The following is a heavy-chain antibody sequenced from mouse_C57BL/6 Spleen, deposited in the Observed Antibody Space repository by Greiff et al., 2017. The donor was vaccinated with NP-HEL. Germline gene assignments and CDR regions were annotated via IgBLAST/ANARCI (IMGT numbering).Heavy chain of an antibody. D-gene: IGHD1-1*01. CDR2: ISDGGSYT. CDR1: GFTFSSYA. J-gene: IGHJ2*01. V-gene: IGHV5-4*01. CDR3: ARLYYGGSFFDY. Sequence: EVQVVESGGGLVKPGGSLKLSCAASGFTFSSYAMSWVRQTPEKRLEWVATISDGGSYTYYPDNVKGRFTISRDNAKNNLYLQMSHLKSEDTAMYYCARLYYGGSFFDYWGQGTTLTVSS.